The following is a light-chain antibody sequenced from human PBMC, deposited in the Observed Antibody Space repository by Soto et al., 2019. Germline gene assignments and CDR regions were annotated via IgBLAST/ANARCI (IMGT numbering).Light chain of an antibody. J-gene: IGKJ4*01. CDR3: QQIYTIPLT. CDR2: GGS. Sequence: DIQMTQSPSSLSASVGDRVTITCRASQSIGSYLNWYKQKXGKAPNXXIHGGSILQSGVPPRFSGGGGGTDFTLTISSLKPEDFESYYCQQIYTIPLTFGGGTKVDIK. V-gene: IGKV1-39*01. CDR1: QSIGSY.